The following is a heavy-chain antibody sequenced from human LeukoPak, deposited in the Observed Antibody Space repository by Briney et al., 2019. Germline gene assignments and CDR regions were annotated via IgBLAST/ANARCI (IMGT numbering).Heavy chain of an antibody. CDR2: INHSGST. V-gene: IGHV4-34*01. D-gene: IGHD4-17*01. Sequence: PSETLSLTCAVYGGSFSGYYWSWIRQPPGKGLEWIGEINHSGSTNYNPSLKSRVTISVDTSKNQFSLKLSSVTAADTAVYYCARVPYGDYSPGYYFDYWGQGTLVTVSS. CDR3: ARVPYGDYSPGYYFDY. J-gene: IGHJ4*02. CDR1: GGSFSGYY.